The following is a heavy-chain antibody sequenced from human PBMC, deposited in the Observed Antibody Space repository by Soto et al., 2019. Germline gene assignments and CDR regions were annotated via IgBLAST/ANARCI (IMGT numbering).Heavy chain of an antibody. Sequence: GGSLRLSCEGSGFSFEKHAMSWVRQAPGKGLEWVAGLNGNGDHTYYAPSVRGRFTISRDNSKKTVFLQMNSLRADDTGVYYCSRLTTLVFPAALILATWGQGTRATVSS. J-gene: IGHJ5*02. CDR1: GFSFEKHA. CDR3: SRLTTLVFPAALILAT. D-gene: IGHD2-2*01. V-gene: IGHV3-23*01. CDR2: LNGNGDHT.